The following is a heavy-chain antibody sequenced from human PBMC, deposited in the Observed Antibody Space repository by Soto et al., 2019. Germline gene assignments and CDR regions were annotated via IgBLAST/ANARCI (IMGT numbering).Heavy chain of an antibody. D-gene: IGHD4-17*01. CDR3: ARYGYYYGLDV. J-gene: IGHJ6*02. V-gene: IGHV1-2*02. Sequence: ASVKVSCKASGYTFTGYYIYWVRQAPGQGLEWMGWISSDNGATNYDQNFQGRVTMTRDTSITTVYLDLSRLRSDDTAVYYCARYGYYYGLDVWGQGTTVTVSS. CDR1: GYTFTGYY. CDR2: ISSDNGAT.